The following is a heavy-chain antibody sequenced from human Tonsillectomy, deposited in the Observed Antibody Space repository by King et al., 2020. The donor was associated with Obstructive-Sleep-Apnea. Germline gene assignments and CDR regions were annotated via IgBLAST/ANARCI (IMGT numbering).Heavy chain of an antibody. V-gene: IGHV4-31*03. J-gene: IGHJ2*01. Sequence: QLQESGPGLVKPSQTLSLTCTVSGGSISSGGYYWSWIRQHPGKGLEWIGYIYYSGSTYYNPSLKSRVTISVDTSKNQFSLKLSSVTAADTAVYYCARCESTRTDWYFDLWGRGTLVTVSS. D-gene: IGHD1-14*01. CDR3: ARCESTRTDWYFDL. CDR2: IYYSGST. CDR1: GGSISSGGYY.